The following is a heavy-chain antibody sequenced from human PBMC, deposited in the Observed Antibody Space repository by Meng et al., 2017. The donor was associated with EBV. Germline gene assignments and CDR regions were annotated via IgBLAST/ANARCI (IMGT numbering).Heavy chain of an antibody. CDR3: ARAEIAAAGRLDY. D-gene: IGHD6-13*01. V-gene: IGHV1-69*06. CDR2: IIPIFGTA. J-gene: IGHJ4*02. CDR1: GGTFSSYA. Sequence: QAELVESGAEVEKPEVAVTVSCKASGGTFSSYAISWVRQAPGQGLEWMGGIIPIFGTANYAQKFQGRVTITADKSTSTAYMELSSLRSEDTAVYYCARAEIAAAGRLDYWGQGTLVTVSS.